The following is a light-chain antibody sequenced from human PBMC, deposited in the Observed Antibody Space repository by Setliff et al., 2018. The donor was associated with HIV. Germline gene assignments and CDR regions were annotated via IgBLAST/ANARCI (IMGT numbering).Light chain of an antibody. Sequence: QAVVTQEPSLIVSPGGTVTLTCGSSTGAVTSGHYPYWFQQKPGQAPRTLIYDTTNKHSWTPARFSGSLLGDKAALTLSGAQPEDEAEYYCLLSYSGASGVFGTGTKVTV. V-gene: IGLV7-46*01. CDR1: TGAVTSGHY. J-gene: IGLJ1*01. CDR2: DTT. CDR3: LLSYSGASGV.